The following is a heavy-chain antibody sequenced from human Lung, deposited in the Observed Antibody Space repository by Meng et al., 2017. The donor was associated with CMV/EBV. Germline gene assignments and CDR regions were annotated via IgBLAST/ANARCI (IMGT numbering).Heavy chain of an antibody. D-gene: IGHD3-3*01. J-gene: IGHJ6*02. Sequence: ASVKVSCKASGYTFTSYDINWVRQATGQGLEWMGWMNPNSGNTGYAQKFQGRVTMTRNTSISTAYMELSSLRSEDTAVYYCARGLNGGLRFLEWLLRPYYYGMDVWGQGTTVXVSS. V-gene: IGHV1-8*01. CDR2: MNPNSGNT. CDR1: GYTFTSYD. CDR3: ARGLNGGLRFLEWLLRPYYYGMDV.